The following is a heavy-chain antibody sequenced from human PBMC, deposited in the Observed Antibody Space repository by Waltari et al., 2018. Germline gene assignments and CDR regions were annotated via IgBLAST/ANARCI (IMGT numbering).Heavy chain of an antibody. Sequence: EVQLVESGGGLVQPGGSLRLSCAASGFTFSNYWMSWVRQAPGKGVEWVANIKKDGREKNYVDSVKGRFTISRDNAKNSLYLQMNSLRAEDTAVYYCARSGSEHDYWGQGTLVTVSS. D-gene: IGHD2-8*02. J-gene: IGHJ4*02. CDR1: GFTFSNYW. CDR2: IKKDGREK. CDR3: ARSGSEHDY. V-gene: IGHV3-7*01.